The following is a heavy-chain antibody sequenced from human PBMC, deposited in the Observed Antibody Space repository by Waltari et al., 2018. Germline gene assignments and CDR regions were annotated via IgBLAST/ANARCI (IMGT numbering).Heavy chain of an antibody. CDR2: CDPEDGET. D-gene: IGHD6-19*01. CDR1: GYTLPELS. J-gene: IGHJ4*02. Sequence: QVQLVQSGAEVKKPGASVKVSCKVSGYTLPELSMHWVRQAPGKGLEWMGGCDPEDGETIDAQKFQGRVTMTEDTSTDTAYMELSSLGSEDTAVYYGATDPVRLAVAGLLVPDWGQGTLVTVSS. V-gene: IGHV1-24*01. CDR3: ATDPVRLAVAGLLVPD.